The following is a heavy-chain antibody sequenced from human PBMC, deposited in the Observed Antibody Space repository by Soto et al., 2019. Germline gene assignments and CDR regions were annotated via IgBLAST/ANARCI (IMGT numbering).Heavy chain of an antibody. CDR3: AKDQGPYHSVVVPGHRKD. J-gene: IGHJ4*02. D-gene: IGHD2-21*01. CDR1: GFTFSSYA. V-gene: IGHV3-23*01. Sequence: VRSLKLSCAASGFTFSSYAMSWVRQAPGKGLEWVSGISGSGSRTYHADSVKGRFTISRDNSKNTLYLQMNSLRAEDTAVDYCAKDQGPYHSVVVPGHRKDWGPGKPVTVAS. CDR2: ISGSGSRT.